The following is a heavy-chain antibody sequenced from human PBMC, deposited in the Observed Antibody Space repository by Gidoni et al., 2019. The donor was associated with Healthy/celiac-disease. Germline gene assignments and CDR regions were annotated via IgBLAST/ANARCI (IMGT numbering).Heavy chain of an antibody. CDR3: TTTWGGSPSVGPARYYYYGMDV. V-gene: IGHV3-15*07. CDR1: GFTFSNAW. D-gene: IGHD2-15*01. Sequence: EVQLVESGGGLVKPGGSLRLSCAASGFTFSNAWMTWVRQAPGKGLEWVGRIKSKTDGGTTDYAAPVKGRFTISRDDSKNTLYLQMNSLKTEDTAVYYCTTTWGGSPSVGPARYYYYGMDVWGQGTTVTVSS. CDR2: IKSKTDGGTT. J-gene: IGHJ6*02.